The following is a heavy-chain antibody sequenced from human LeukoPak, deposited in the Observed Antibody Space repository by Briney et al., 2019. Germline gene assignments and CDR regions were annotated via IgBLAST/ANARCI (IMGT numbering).Heavy chain of an antibody. J-gene: IGHJ4*02. V-gene: IGHV3-48*02. CDR3: ARSWREFYFEY. Sequence: GGSLRLSCAASGFPFSSYSMNRVRQAPGKGLEWVSYISSTTTTIYYADSVKGRFTISRDNAKSSLYLQMNSLTDEDTAVYYCARSWREFYFEYWGQGNLVTVSS. CDR2: ISSTTTTI. CDR1: GFPFSSYS. D-gene: IGHD3-3*01.